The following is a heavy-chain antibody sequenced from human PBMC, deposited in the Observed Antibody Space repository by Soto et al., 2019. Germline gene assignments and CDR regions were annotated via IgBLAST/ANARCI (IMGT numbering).Heavy chain of an antibody. D-gene: IGHD3-10*01. CDR3: AREREGSYCPADF. J-gene: IGHJ4*02. Sequence: QVQLVQSGAEVKQPGASVTVSCKTSGYTFTDHGINWVRQAPGQALEWMGWVSSYNGNTNYAYDLKDRVIMTADASTSTAYMDLRNLKSDDTAVYYCAREREGSYCPADFWGQGTLVTVAS. CDR2: VSSYNGNT. V-gene: IGHV1-18*01. CDR1: GYTFTDHG.